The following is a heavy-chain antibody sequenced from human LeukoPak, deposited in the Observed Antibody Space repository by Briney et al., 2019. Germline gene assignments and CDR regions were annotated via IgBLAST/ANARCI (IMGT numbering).Heavy chain of an antibody. V-gene: IGHV3-7*01. D-gene: IGHD1-26*01. J-gene: IGHJ4*02. Sequence: GGSLRLSCAGSGFTFSSHWIGWVRQAPGKGLEWVAHINQDGSQKYYVDSVEGRFAISRDNAKNSLYLQMNSLRAEDTAIYYCARDKIVGATNFDYWGQGTLVTVSS. CDR2: INQDGSQK. CDR1: GFTFSSHW. CDR3: ARDKIVGATNFDY.